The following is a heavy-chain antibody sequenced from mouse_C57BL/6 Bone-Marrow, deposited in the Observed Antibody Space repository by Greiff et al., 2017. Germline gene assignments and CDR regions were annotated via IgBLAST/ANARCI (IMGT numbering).Heavy chain of an antibody. Sequence: VQLQQSGAELVKPGASVKISCKASGYAFSSYWMNWVKQRPGKGLEWIGQIYPGDGDTNYNGKFKGKATLTADKSSSTAYMQLSSLTSEDSAVYFCAKGGVHYYGSSWFAYWGQGTLVTVSA. V-gene: IGHV1-80*01. CDR1: GYAFSSYW. CDR3: AKGGVHYYGSSWFAY. D-gene: IGHD1-1*01. CDR2: IYPGDGDT. J-gene: IGHJ3*01.